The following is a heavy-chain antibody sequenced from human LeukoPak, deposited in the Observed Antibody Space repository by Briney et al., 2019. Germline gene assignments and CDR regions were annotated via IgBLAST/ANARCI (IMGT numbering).Heavy chain of an antibody. CDR1: GYRFTSYW. CDR2: IYPGDSDT. J-gene: IGHJ4*02. CDR3: ARHDLAGYDILTGYIDY. D-gene: IGHD3-9*01. V-gene: IGHV5-51*01. Sequence: GESLKISCKGSGYRFTSYWIGWVRQMPGKGLEWMGIIYPGDSDTRYSPSFQGQVTISADKSISTAYLQWSSLKATDTAMYYCARHDLAGYDILTGYIDYWGQGTLVTVSS.